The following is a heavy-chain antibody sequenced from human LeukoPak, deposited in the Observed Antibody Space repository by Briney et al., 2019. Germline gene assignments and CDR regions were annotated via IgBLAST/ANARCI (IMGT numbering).Heavy chain of an antibody. V-gene: IGHV1-69*05. Sequence: GASVKVSCKASGVTYISSAISWVRQAPGQGREWMGGVTPIFGTTNYALRFQGRVTITTDESTSTAYMELSSLRSEDTAAYYCARVGAGNTGAFDIWGQGTMVTVSS. CDR3: ARVGAGNTGAFDI. CDR1: GVTYISSA. CDR2: VTPIFGTT. D-gene: IGHD4-23*01. J-gene: IGHJ3*02.